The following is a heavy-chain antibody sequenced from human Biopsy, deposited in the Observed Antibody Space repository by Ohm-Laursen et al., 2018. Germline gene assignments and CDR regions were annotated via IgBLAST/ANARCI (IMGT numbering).Heavy chain of an antibody. V-gene: IGHV4-59*01. CDR2: IYYSGST. Sequence: SETLSLTWCVSGGSISSDYWSWIRQTPGKGLEWIGYIYYSGSTNYNPSLKSRVTISVDTSKNQFSLRLNSVTAADTAVYYCARATNSTGWPYYYFYGMDVWGQGTTATVSS. CDR3: ARATNSTGWPYYYFYGMDV. D-gene: IGHD2/OR15-2a*01. J-gene: IGHJ6*02. CDR1: GGSISSDY.